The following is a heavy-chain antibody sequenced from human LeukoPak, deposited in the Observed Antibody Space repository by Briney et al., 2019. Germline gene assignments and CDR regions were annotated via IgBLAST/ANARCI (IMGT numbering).Heavy chain of an antibody. CDR3: AREDCSGDGCYSFDY. V-gene: IGHV4-59*01. CDR2: IYYSGST. D-gene: IGHD2-15*01. Sequence: PSETLSLTCTVSGCTISSYYWSWIRQPPGKGLEWIGHIYYSGSTNYNPSLKSRVTISVDTYKNQFSLKLSSVTAADTAVYYCAREDCSGDGCYSFDYWGQGTLVTVFS. J-gene: IGHJ4*02. CDR1: GCTISSYY.